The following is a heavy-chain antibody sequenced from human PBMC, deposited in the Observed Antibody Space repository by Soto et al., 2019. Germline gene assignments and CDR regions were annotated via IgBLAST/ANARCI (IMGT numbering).Heavy chain of an antibody. CDR2: TIPAVGTA. V-gene: IGHV1-69*06. D-gene: IGHD1-1*01. CDR3: WRHDKTALPPLDS. J-gene: IGHJ4*02. CDR1: GAGDTFSNYG. Sequence: QVHLVQSGAEVKSPGSAVKVSCQVSGAGDTFSNYGLNWVRQAPGQGLEWMGGTIPAVGTANYAEKFQGRVTITADTSTTTAYMELSSLRSDDTAVYYCWRHDKTALPPLDSWGQETLVSVSS.